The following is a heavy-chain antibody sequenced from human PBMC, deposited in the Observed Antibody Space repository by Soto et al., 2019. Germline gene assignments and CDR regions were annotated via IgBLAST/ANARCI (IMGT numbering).Heavy chain of an antibody. J-gene: IGHJ4*02. CDR3: RTQWLD. V-gene: IGHV3-15*01. D-gene: IGHD6-19*01. CDR1: GFSFSNAW. Sequence: GGSLRLSCAASGFSFSNAWMSWVRQAPGKGLEWLGHIKKKTDGGTADYAAPVKGSFTISRDDSKNTLYLQMNSLRTEDTAVYYCRTQWLDWGQGTLVTVSS. CDR2: IKKKTDGGTA.